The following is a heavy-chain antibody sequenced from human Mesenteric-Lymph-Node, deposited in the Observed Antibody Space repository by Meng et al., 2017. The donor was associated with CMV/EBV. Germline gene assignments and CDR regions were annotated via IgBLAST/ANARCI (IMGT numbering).Heavy chain of an antibody. V-gene: IGHV3-53*01. Sequence: GESLKISCAASGFTVRSSYMNWVRQAPGKGLEWVSIIYAGGNTYYSDSVQGRFTISRDNAKNSVYLQMNSLRAEDTAVYYCARDNCGGDCFDAFDIWGHGTMVTVSS. J-gene: IGHJ3*02. D-gene: IGHD2-21*01. CDR2: IYAGGNT. CDR3: ARDNCGGDCFDAFDI. CDR1: GFTVRSSY.